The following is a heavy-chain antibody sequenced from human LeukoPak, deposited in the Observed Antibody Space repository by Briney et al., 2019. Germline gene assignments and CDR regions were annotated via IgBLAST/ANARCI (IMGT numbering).Heavy chain of an antibody. Sequence: PSETLSLTCTVSGGSISSSNYYWGWIRQPPGKGLEWIGNIYYSGSTYYNPSLKSRVTISVDTSKNHFSLKLSSVTAADTAVYYCARDIVLMVHAMRDYYYYGMDVWAKGPRSPSP. CDR2: IYYSGST. CDR3: ARDIVLMVHAMRDYYYYGMDV. J-gene: IGHJ6*02. CDR1: GGSISSSNYY. V-gene: IGHV4-39*02. D-gene: IGHD2-8*01.